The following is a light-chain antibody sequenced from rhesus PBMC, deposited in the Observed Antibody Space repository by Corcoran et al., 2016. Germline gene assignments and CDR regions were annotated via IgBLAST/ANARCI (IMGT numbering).Light chain of an antibody. CDR3: QQYNSSPYR. CDR2: KAS. V-gene: IGKV1-22*01. J-gene: IGKJ2*01. Sequence: DIQMTQSPSSLSASVGDTVTITCRASQSIGSWLAWYQQKPGKASNLLSNKASTLQSGVPSRFSDSGSGTDFTITISSLQSEDFATYNCQQYNSSPYRFGQGTKVEIK. CDR1: QSIGSW.